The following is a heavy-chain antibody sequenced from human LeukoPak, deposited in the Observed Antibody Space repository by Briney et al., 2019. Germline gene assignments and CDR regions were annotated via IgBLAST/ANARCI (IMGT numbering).Heavy chain of an antibody. CDR2: INPNSGDT. Sequence: GASVKLSCKASEYTCTDYYMHWVRQAPGPGFEWMGWINPNSGDTNYAQKFQGRVTMTRDTSISTANMELSRLRSDDTAVYYCARANFLYCSSTTCLFDYWGQGTLVIVSS. CDR3: ARANFLYCSSTTCLFDY. D-gene: IGHD2-2*01. CDR1: EYTCTDYY. J-gene: IGHJ4*02. V-gene: IGHV1-2*02.